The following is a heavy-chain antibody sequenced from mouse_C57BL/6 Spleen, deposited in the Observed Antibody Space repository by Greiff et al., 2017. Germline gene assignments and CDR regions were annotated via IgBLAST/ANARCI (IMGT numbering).Heavy chain of an antibody. CDR2: IRNTANGYTT. Sequence: EVMLVESGGGLVQPGGSLSLSCAASGFTFTDYYMSWVRQPPGKALEWLGFIRNTANGYTTEYSASVKSRFTISRDNSQSILYLRMTAPRAEDRANYYCASPRLGQYYAMDYWGQGTSVTVSS. CDR1: GFTFTDYY. CDR3: ASPRLGQYYAMDY. D-gene: IGHD3-1*01. J-gene: IGHJ4*01. V-gene: IGHV7-3*01.